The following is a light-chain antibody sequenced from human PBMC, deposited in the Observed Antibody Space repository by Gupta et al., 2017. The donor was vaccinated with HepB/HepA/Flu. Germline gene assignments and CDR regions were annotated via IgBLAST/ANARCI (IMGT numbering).Light chain of an antibody. Sequence: IVMTQSPDSLPVSLGERATLHCKSSQSLFNTYNNKNYLAWYQQRPGQPPRILFYWASARESGVPDRFSASGSGTDFTLTVSSLQAGDVATYYCQQYFTNPRTFGQGTKVAIK. J-gene: IGKJ1*01. CDR3: QQYFTNPRT. CDR2: WAS. V-gene: IGKV4-1*01. CDR1: QSLFNTYNNKNY.